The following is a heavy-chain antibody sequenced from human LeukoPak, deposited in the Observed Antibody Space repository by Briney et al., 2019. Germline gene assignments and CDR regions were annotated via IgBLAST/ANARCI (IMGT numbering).Heavy chain of an antibody. J-gene: IGHJ4*02. Sequence: ASVKVSCKASGGTFSSYAISWVRQAPGQGLEWMGGIIPIFGTANYAQKFQGRVTITADESTSTAYMELSSLRSEDTAVYYCARDDSGGSGLPIDYWGQGTLVTVSS. CDR3: ARDDSGGSGLPIDY. CDR2: IIPIFGTA. V-gene: IGHV1-69*13. CDR1: GGTFSSYA. D-gene: IGHD3-16*01.